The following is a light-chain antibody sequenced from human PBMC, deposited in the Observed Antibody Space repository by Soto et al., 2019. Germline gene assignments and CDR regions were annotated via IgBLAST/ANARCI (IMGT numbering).Light chain of an antibody. Sequence: EIVLTQSPATLSLSPGDRATLSFRASQSVGNILAWYQQKPGQPHRLLMYDASERATGVPVRFSGSGSGADFNLTSSSLEPDDFAVYYCQQRSDWPLTLGGGTKVEIK. CDR2: DAS. J-gene: IGKJ4*01. CDR1: QSVGNI. CDR3: QQRSDWPLT. V-gene: IGKV3-11*01.